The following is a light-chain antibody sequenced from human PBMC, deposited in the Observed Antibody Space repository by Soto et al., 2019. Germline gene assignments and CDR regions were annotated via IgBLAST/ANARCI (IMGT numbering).Light chain of an antibody. CDR3: QQRYGWPS. V-gene: IGKV3-11*01. Sequence: EIVLTQSPATLSLSPGERATLSCRASRTVNGYLAWYQHKLGQAPRLLIYDASNRATGVPARFSGSGSGTDFTLTISSLEPEDSAVYYCQQRYGWPSFGQGTKLEIK. J-gene: IGKJ2*01. CDR2: DAS. CDR1: RTVNGY.